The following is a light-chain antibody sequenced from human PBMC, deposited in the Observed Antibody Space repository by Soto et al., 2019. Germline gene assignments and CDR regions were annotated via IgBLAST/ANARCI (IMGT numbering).Light chain of an antibody. Sequence: EIVMTQSPATLSVSPGERATLSCRASQSVSSNVAWYQHKPGQAPRLLIYGASTRAAGVPATFSGRGAGTEFSLTISSLQSTDFAVYYCHQYDNWSPWTFGQGTKVEIK. CDR3: HQYDNWSPWT. V-gene: IGKV3-15*01. CDR2: GAS. CDR1: QSVSSN. J-gene: IGKJ1*01.